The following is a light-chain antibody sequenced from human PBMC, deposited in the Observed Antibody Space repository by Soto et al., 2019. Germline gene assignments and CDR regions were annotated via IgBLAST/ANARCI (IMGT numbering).Light chain of an antibody. CDR2: DAS. V-gene: IGKV3-11*01. J-gene: IGKJ1*01. Sequence: EIVLTQSPATLSLSPVERATLSCRASQSVSGYLVWYQQKPGQAPRLLIYDASTRATGIPARFSGSGSGTDFTLTISSLEPEDFAVYYCQQHLGRHTFGQGTKVDI. CDR1: QSVSGY. CDR3: QQHLGRHT.